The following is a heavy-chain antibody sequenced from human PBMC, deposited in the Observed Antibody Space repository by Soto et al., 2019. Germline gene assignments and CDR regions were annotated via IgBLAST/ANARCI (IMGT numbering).Heavy chain of an antibody. CDR3: AKIQKDGSGSYYSLDYYYGMDV. V-gene: IGHV3-30*18. CDR1: GFTLSSYG. CDR2: ISYDGSNK. J-gene: IGHJ6*02. Sequence: GGSLRLSCAASGFTLSSYGMHWVRQAPGKGLEWVAVISYDGSNKYYADSVKGRFTISRDNSKNTLYLQMNSLRAEDTAVYYCAKIQKDGSGSYYSLDYYYGMDVWGQGTTVTVSS. D-gene: IGHD3-10*01.